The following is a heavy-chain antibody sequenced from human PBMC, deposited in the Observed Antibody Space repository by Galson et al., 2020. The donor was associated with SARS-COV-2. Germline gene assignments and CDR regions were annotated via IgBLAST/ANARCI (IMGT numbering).Heavy chain of an antibody. CDR1: GYNFAASW. Sequence: GESLKISCKGSGYNFAASWIGWVRQKPGKGLEWMGIIYPGDSDTKYSPSFQGQVTFSADKSISTAYLQWTSLKASDTAKYYCARLILDRGGYYFYYMDVWGKGTAVTVSS. V-gene: IGHV5-51*01. CDR2: IYPGDSDT. CDR3: ARLILDRGGYYFYYMDV. J-gene: IGHJ6*03. D-gene: IGHD3-3*01.